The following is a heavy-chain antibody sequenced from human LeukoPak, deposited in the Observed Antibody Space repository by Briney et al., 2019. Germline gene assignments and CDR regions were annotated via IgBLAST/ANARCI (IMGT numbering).Heavy chain of an antibody. CDR2: IYYSGST. CDR3: ARYTAMVRDYFDY. V-gene: IGHV4-59*01. J-gene: IGHJ4*02. CDR1: GGSISSYY. Sequence: PSETLSLTCTVSGGSISSYYWSWIRRPPGKGLEWIGYIYYSGSTNYNPSLKSRVTISVDTSKNQFSLKLSSVTAADTAVYYCARYTAMVRDYFDYWGQGTLVTVSS. D-gene: IGHD5-18*01.